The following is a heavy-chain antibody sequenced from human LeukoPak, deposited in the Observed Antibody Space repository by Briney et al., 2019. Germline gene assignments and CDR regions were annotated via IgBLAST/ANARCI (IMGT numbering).Heavy chain of an antibody. J-gene: IGHJ1*01. Sequence: GGSLRLSCAASGFTFSSYSMNWVRQAPGKGLEWVSSISSSSSYIYYADSVKGRFTISRDNAKNSLYLQMNSLRAEDTAVYYCAREDSGSYAVPLWGQGTLVTVSS. CDR2: ISSSSSYI. CDR3: AREDSGSYAVPL. D-gene: IGHD1-26*01. CDR1: GFTFSSYS. V-gene: IGHV3-21*01.